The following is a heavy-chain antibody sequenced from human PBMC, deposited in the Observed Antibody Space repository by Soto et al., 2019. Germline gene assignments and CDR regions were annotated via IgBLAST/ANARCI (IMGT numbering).Heavy chain of an antibody. Sequence: EVRLVESGGGLVQPGGSLRLSCVASGFTFTSYWMSWVRQAPGKGLEWVANIKGDGSEKRYVDSVKGRLTISRDNAKNSVYLQMNSLRGEDTALYSCGRDEVRNGVGVWGQGTTVTVSS. J-gene: IGHJ6*02. CDR1: GFTFTSYW. CDR2: IKGDGSEK. V-gene: IGHV3-7*01. CDR3: GRDEVRNGVGV.